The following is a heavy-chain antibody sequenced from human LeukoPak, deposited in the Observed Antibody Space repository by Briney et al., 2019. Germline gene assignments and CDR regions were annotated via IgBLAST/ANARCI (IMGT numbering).Heavy chain of an antibody. CDR3: ATISNSDNLFGENSGWFDP. V-gene: IGHV1-24*01. D-gene: IGHD3-10*01. Sequence: EASVKVSCKASGYIFTNYAMNWVRQAPGQGLEWMGGFDPEDGETIYAQKFQGRVTMTEDTSTDTAYMELSSLRSEDTAVYYCATISNSDNLFGENSGWFDPWGQGTLVTVSS. J-gene: IGHJ5*02. CDR1: GYIFTNYA. CDR2: FDPEDGET.